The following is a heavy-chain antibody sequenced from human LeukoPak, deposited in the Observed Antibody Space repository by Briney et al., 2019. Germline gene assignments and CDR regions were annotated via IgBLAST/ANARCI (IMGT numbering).Heavy chain of an antibody. CDR3: ARDGVLWFGELLRNAFDI. CDR1: GYTFTSYT. Sequence: ASVKVSCKASGYTFTSYTIHWVRQAPGQGREWMGIINPSGGSTSYAQKFQGRVTMTRDMSTSTVYMELSSLRSEDTAVYYCARDGVLWFGELLRNAFDIWGQGTMVTVSS. J-gene: IGHJ3*02. V-gene: IGHV1-46*01. CDR2: INPSGGST. D-gene: IGHD3-10*01.